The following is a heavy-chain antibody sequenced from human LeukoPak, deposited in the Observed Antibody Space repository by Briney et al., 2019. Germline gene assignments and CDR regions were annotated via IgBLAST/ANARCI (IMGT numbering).Heavy chain of an antibody. Sequence: GASVKVSCKASGYTFTSYGISWVRQAPGQGLKWMGWISAYNGNTNYAQKLQGRVTMTTDTSTSTAYMELRSLRSDDTAVYYCARESLWSGYFSDGMDVWGQGTTVTVSS. J-gene: IGHJ6*02. V-gene: IGHV1-18*01. D-gene: IGHD3-3*01. CDR2: ISAYNGNT. CDR1: GYTFTSYG. CDR3: ARESLWSGYFSDGMDV.